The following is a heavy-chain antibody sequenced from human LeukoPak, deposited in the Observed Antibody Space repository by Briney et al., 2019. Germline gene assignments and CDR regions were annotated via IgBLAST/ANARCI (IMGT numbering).Heavy chain of an antibody. D-gene: IGHD2-15*01. Sequence: SETLSLTCAVYGGSFSGYYWSWIRQPPGKGLEWIGEINHSGSTNYSPSLQSRVTISADTSKNQFSLKLSSVTAADTAVYYCARGVYCSGGNCYLPLDSWGQGTLVTVSS. CDR1: GGSFSGYY. CDR2: INHSGST. J-gene: IGHJ4*02. CDR3: ARGVYCSGGNCYLPLDS. V-gene: IGHV4-34*01.